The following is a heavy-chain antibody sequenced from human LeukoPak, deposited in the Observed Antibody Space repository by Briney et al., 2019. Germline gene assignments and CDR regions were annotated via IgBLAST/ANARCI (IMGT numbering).Heavy chain of an antibody. J-gene: IGHJ4*02. D-gene: IGHD1-1*01. CDR2: VYYSGST. CDR1: GDSISSSIYY. Sequence: SETLSLTCTVSGDSISSSIYYWVWIRQPPGKGLEWIATVYYSGSTYYNSSLKSRVTISVDTSKNQLSLKLSSGTAADTAVYYCARGVGLTQGGTFDYWGQGTLVTVSS. V-gene: IGHV4-39*07. CDR3: ARGVGLTQGGTFDY.